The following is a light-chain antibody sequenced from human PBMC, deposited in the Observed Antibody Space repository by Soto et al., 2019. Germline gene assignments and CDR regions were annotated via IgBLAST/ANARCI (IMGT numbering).Light chain of an antibody. V-gene: IGKV1-5*03. Sequence: DIQMTQSPSTLSGSVGDRVTITCRASQTISSWLAWYQQKPGKAPKLLIYKASTLKSGVPSRFSGSGSGTEFPLTISSLQPDDVAYYYCQHYNSYSEAFGEGTKVEIK. CDR2: KAS. CDR1: QTISSW. CDR3: QHYNSYSEA. J-gene: IGKJ1*01.